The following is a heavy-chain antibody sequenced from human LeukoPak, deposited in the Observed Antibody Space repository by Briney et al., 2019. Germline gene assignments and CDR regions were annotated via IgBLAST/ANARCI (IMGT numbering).Heavy chain of an antibody. J-gene: IGHJ4*02. CDR2: IWYDGSNK. CDR1: GFTFSSYG. CDR3: ARDSDYGDLGGY. D-gene: IGHD4-17*01. Sequence: PGRSLRLSCAASGFTFSSYGMHWVRQAPGKGLEWVAVIWYDGSNKYYADSVKGRFTISRDNSKNTLYLQMNSLRAEDTAVYYCARDSDYGDLGGYWGQGTLVTVSS. V-gene: IGHV3-33*01.